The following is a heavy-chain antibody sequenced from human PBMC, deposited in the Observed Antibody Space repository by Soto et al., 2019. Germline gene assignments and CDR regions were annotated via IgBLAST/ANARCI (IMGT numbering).Heavy chain of an antibody. Sequence: QITLKESGPTLVKPTQTLTLTCTFSGFSLTTSGAGVGWIRQPPGKALEWLALIYWDDDKRYSPSLKSRLTIANDTSNTHVVLTMTTTDPVDTGTYYCAQVIWGNFDYWGQGTLVTVSS. CDR1: GFSLTTSGAG. V-gene: IGHV2-5*02. D-gene: IGHD3-16*01. CDR3: AQVIWGNFDY. CDR2: IYWDDDK. J-gene: IGHJ4*02.